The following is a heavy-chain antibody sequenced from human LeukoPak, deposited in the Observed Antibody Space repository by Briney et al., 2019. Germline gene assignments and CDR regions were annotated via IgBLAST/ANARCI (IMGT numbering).Heavy chain of an antibody. Sequence: PGGSLRLSCVASGFTFEDYAMHWVRQTPGKGLEWVAGISWNSGSINYADSVKGRFTISRDNAKNSLYLQMNSLRRDDMALYYCAKGVGDSSGPGGLWGQGTLVTVSS. D-gene: IGHD3-22*01. J-gene: IGHJ4*02. V-gene: IGHV3-9*03. CDR1: GFTFEDYA. CDR2: ISWNSGSI. CDR3: AKGVGDSSGPGGL.